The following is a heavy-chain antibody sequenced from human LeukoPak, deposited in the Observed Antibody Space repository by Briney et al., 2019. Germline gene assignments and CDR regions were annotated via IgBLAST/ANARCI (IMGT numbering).Heavy chain of an antibody. Sequence: SETLSLTCTVSGGSISSYYWSWIRQPPGKGLEWIGYIYYSGSTNYNPSLKSRVTISVDTSKNQFSLKLSSVTAADTAVYYCARARGDFWSGYYPLLYFDYWGQGTLSPSPQ. CDR2: IYYSGST. V-gene: IGHV4-59*01. CDR3: ARARGDFWSGYYPLLYFDY. CDR1: GGSISSYY. D-gene: IGHD3-3*01. J-gene: IGHJ4*02.